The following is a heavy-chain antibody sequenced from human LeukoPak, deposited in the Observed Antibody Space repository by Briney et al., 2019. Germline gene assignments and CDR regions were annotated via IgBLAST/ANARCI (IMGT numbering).Heavy chain of an antibody. D-gene: IGHD6-13*01. CDR2: IIPIFGTA. CDR3: AITIAAAGTAAFDY. CDR1: GYTFTGYG. J-gene: IGHJ4*02. V-gene: IGHV1-69*06. Sequence: GASVKVFCKTSGYTFTGYGISWVRQAPGQGLEWMGGIIPIFGTANYAQKFQGRVTITADKSTSTAYMELSSLRSEDTAVYYCAITIAAAGTAAFDYWGQGTLVTVSS.